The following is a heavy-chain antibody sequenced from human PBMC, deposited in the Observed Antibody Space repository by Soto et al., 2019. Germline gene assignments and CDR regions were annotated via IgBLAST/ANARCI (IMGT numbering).Heavy chain of an antibody. D-gene: IGHD2-15*01. J-gene: IGHJ6*03. CDR2: IRSKAYGGTT. V-gene: IGHV3-49*03. Sequence: GGSLRLSCTASGFTFGDYAMSWFRQAPGKGLEWVGFIRSKAYGGTTEYAASVKGRFTISRDDSKSIAYLQMNSLKTEDTAVYYCTEERRVVVAATGDYYYYMDVWGKGTTVTVSS. CDR1: GFTFGDYA. CDR3: TEERRVVVAATGDYYYYMDV.